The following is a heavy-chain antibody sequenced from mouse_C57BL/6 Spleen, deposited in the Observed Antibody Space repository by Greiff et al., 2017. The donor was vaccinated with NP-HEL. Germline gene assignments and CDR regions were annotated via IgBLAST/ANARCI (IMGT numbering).Heavy chain of an antibody. CDR2: IHPNSGST. D-gene: IGHD2-4*01. Sequence: VQLQQSGAELVKPGASVKLSCKASGYTFTSYWMHWVKQRPGQGLEWIGMIHPNSGSTNYNEKFKSKATLTVDKSSSTAYMQLSSLTSEDSAVYYCARRDDYDWFAYWGQGTLVTVSA. V-gene: IGHV1-64*01. J-gene: IGHJ3*01. CDR3: ARRDDYDWFAY. CDR1: GYTFTSYW.